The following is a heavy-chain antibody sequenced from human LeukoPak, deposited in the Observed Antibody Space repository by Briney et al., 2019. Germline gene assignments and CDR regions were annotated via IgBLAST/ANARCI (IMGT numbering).Heavy chain of an antibody. CDR1: GGSISSGDYY. Sequence: SQTLSLTCTVSGGSISSGDYYWSWIRQPPGKGLEWIGYIYYSGSTYYNPSLKSRVTISVDTSKNQFSLKLSSVTAADMAVYYCARDCSSTSCYAAGDWGQGTLVTVSS. CDR2: IYYSGST. D-gene: IGHD2-2*01. V-gene: IGHV4-30-4*01. CDR3: ARDCSSTSCYAAGD. J-gene: IGHJ4*02.